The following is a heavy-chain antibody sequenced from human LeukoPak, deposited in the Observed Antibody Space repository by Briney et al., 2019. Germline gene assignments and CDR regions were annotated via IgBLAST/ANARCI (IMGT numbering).Heavy chain of an antibody. Sequence: GGSLRLSCAASGFTFSNAGMSWVRQAPGKGLERVGRITIKTDGGTTDYAAPVKGRFTISRDDSKNTLYLQMNSLKTEGTAVYYCATLAPTTDWGQGTLVTVSS. CDR2: ITIKTDGGTT. V-gene: IGHV3-15*01. J-gene: IGHJ4*02. CDR1: GFTFSNAG. CDR3: ATLAPTTD. D-gene: IGHD4-17*01.